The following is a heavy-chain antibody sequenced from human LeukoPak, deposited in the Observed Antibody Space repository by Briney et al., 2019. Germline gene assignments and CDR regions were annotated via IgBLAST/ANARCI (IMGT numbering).Heavy chain of an antibody. Sequence: GGSLRLSCAASGFTFSSYWMHWVRQAPGKGLVWVSRTKSDGSSTTYADSVKGRFTISRGNAKNTLYLQMNSLRAEDTAVYYCTRRAAALDAFDIWGQGTMVTVSS. D-gene: IGHD6-13*01. J-gene: IGHJ3*02. CDR3: TRRAAALDAFDI. CDR2: TKSDGSST. CDR1: GFTFSSYW. V-gene: IGHV3-74*01.